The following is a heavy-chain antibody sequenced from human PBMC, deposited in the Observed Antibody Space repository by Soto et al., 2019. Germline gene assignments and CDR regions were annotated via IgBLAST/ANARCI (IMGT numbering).Heavy chain of an antibody. V-gene: IGHV3-73*01. J-gene: IGHJ6*02. CDR2: IRIKANSYAT. CDR3: TSYYYYYGMDV. Sequence: GGSLRLSCAASGFTFSGSAMHWVRQASGKGLEWVGRIRIKANSYATAYAASVKGRFTISRDDSKNTAYLQMNSLKTEDTAVYYCTSYYYYYGMDVWGQGTTVTVSS. CDR1: GFTFSGSA.